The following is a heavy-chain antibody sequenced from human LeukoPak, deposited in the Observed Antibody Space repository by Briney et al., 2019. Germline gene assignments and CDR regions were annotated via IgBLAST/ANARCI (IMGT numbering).Heavy chain of an antibody. V-gene: IGHV3-21*01. J-gene: IGHJ3*02. CDR1: GFTFSSYS. Sequence: GGSLRLSCAASGFTFSSYSMNWVRQAPGKGLEWVSSISSSGSYIYYADSVKGRLTISRDNAKNSLYLQVNSLRDEDTAVYYCARDGDSSGYYAAFDIWGQGTMVTVSS. D-gene: IGHD3-22*01. CDR2: ISSSGSYI. CDR3: ARDGDSSGYYAAFDI.